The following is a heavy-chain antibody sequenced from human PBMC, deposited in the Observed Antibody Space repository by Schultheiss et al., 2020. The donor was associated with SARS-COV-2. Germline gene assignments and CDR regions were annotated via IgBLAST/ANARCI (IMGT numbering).Heavy chain of an antibody. CDR3: ARRDSSGQDY. Sequence: SETLSLTCTVSGGSISSYYWSWIRQPPGKGLEWIGEINHSGSTNYNPSLKSRVTISVDTSKNQFSLKLSSVTAADTAVYYCARRDSSGQDYWGQGTLVTVSS. V-gene: IGHV4-34*01. CDR2: INHSGST. CDR1: GGSISSYY. D-gene: IGHD3-22*01. J-gene: IGHJ4*02.